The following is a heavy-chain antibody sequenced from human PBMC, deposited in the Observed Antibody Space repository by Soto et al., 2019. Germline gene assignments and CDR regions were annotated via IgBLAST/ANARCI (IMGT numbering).Heavy chain of an antibody. CDR2: FDPEDGET. Sequence: ASVKVSCKVSGYTLTELSMHWVRQAPGKGLEWMGGFDPEDGETIYAQKFQGRVTMTEDTSTDTAYMELSSLRSEDTAVYYCASTYGDYALYYYYGMDAWGQGTTVTVSS. CDR3: ASTYGDYALYYYYGMDA. D-gene: IGHD4-17*01. CDR1: GYTLTELS. V-gene: IGHV1-24*01. J-gene: IGHJ6*02.